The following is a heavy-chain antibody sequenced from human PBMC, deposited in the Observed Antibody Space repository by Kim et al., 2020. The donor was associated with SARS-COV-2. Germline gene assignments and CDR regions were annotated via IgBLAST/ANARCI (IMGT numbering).Heavy chain of an antibody. CDR3: ARLCITNSYYMDV. V-gene: IGHV4-39*01. J-gene: IGHJ6*03. D-gene: IGHD3-10*01. Sequence: YNPSLKSRVTISVDTSKNQFSLKLSSVTAADTAVYYCARLCITNSYYMDVWGKGTTVTVSS.